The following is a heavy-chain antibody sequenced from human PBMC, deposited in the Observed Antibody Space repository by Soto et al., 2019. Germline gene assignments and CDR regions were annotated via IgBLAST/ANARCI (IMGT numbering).Heavy chain of an antibody. V-gene: IGHV4-61*08. CDR2: IYYGGST. CDR3: ASIAPPGYCSGGSCQIDY. J-gene: IGHJ4*02. Sequence: PSETLSLTCAVSGGSISSGGYSWSWIRQPPGKGLEWIGYIYYGGSTNYNPSLKSRVTISVDTSKNQFSLKLSSVTAADTAVYYCASIAPPGYCSGGSCQIDYWGQGTLVTVSS. D-gene: IGHD2-15*01. CDR1: GGSISSGGYS.